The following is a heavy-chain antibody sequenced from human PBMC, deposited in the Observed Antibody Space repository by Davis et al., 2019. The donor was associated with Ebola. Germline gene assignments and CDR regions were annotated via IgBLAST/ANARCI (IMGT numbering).Heavy chain of an antibody. V-gene: IGHV4-34*01. CDR3: ARGRGTVTTRWHYYYGMDV. D-gene: IGHD4-17*01. Sequence: GSLRLSCAVYGGSFSGYYWSWIRQPPGKGLEWIGEINHSGSTNYNPSLKSRVTISVDTSKNQFSLKLSSVTAADTAVYYCARGRGTVTTRWHYYYGMDVWGQGTTVTVSS. CDR1: GGSFSGYY. J-gene: IGHJ6*02. CDR2: INHSGST.